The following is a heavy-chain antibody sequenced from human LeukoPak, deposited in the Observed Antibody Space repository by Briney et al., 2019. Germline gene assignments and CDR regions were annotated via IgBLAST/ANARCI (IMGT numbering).Heavy chain of an antibody. Sequence: GASVKVSCKTSGYRFITFGINWVRQAPGQGLEWMGWINPYNGNRYYAKKFQGRFNMTTDTSTRTVYLELQTLTSDDTAIYYCARFQASEFRGFDHWGQGTLITVSS. J-gene: IGHJ4*02. V-gene: IGHV1-18*01. CDR1: GYRFITFG. D-gene: IGHD3-10*01. CDR2: INPYNGNR. CDR3: ARFQASEFRGFDH.